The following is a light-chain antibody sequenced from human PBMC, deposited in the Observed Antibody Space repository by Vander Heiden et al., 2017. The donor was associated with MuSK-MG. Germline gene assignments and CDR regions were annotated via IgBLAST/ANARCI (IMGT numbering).Light chain of an antibody. Sequence: DIQTTQSPSSLSASVGDRVTITCQASQDISNYLNWYQRKPGKAPKLLIYDASNLPTGVPSRFSGSGSGTDFNFTISSRQPEDVAAFYCQQHDNNPPVTFGRGTKVDIK. J-gene: IGKJ3*01. CDR1: QDISNY. V-gene: IGKV1-33*01. CDR2: DAS. CDR3: QQHDNNPPVT.